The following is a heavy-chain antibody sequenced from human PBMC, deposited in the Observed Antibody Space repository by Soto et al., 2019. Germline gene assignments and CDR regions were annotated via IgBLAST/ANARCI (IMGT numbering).Heavy chain of an antibody. Sequence: SETLSLTCTVSCGSISSYYWSWIRQPPGKGLEWIGYIYYSGSTNYNPSLKSRVTISVDTSKNQFSLKLSSVTAADTAVYYCARIKYDILTGYPNWFDPWGQGTLVTVSS. J-gene: IGHJ5*02. CDR1: CGSISSYY. V-gene: IGHV4-59*08. CDR2: IYYSGST. CDR3: ARIKYDILTGYPNWFDP. D-gene: IGHD3-9*01.